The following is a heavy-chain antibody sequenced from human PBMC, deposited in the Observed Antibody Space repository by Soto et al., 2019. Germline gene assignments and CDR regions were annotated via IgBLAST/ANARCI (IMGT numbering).Heavy chain of an antibody. D-gene: IGHD4-17*01. CDR3: ARDDYGDYVFDY. V-gene: IGHV4-59*11. Sequence: SETLSLTCAVSGDSISSHYWNWVRQTPGKGLEWIGCIYFTGSTIYNPSLESRVTMSVDTSKTQFSLRLSSVTAAATAVYYCARDDYGDYVFDYWGQGTLVTVFS. CDR2: IYFTGST. J-gene: IGHJ4*02. CDR1: GDSISSHY.